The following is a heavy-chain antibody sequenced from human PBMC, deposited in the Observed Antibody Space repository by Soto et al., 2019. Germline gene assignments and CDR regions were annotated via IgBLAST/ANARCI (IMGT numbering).Heavy chain of an antibody. J-gene: IGHJ3*02. CDR2: ISYDGIDK. CDR3: ARGGSYLNSHAFDI. D-gene: IGHD1-26*01. Sequence: PGGSLRLSCAASGFTFSSFGIHWVRQAPGKGLEWVAVISYDGIDKNYGDSVKGRFTISRENSKSMVYLQMNSLRAEDTAVYYCARGGSYLNSHAFDIWGQGTMVTVSS. V-gene: IGHV3-30*03. CDR1: GFTFSSFG.